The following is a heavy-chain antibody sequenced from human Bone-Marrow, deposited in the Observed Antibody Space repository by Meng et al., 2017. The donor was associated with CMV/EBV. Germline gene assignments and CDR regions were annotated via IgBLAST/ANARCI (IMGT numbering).Heavy chain of an antibody. CDR3: ARGGGRGDYCFDY. Sequence: GGSLRLSCKGSGYSFTSYWIAWVRQVPGKGLEWMGIIYLGDSATRYSPSFQGQVTISADKSINTAYLQWSSLKASDTAMYYCARGGGRGDYCFDYWGQGTLVTVSS. D-gene: IGHD2-21*02. CDR2: IYLGDSAT. V-gene: IGHV5-51*01. J-gene: IGHJ4*02. CDR1: GYSFTSYW.